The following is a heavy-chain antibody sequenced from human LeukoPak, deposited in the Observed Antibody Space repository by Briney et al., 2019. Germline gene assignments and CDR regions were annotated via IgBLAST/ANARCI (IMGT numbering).Heavy chain of an antibody. D-gene: IGHD2-2*01. V-gene: IGHV4-59*01. CDR2: IYYSGST. Sequence: SETLSLTCTVSGGSISSYYWSWIRQPPGKGLEWIGYIYYSGSTNYNPSLKSRVTTSVDTSKNQFSLKLSSVTAADTAVYYCARARPPSRGYFDYWGQGTLVTVSS. J-gene: IGHJ4*02. CDR3: ARARPPSRGYFDY. CDR1: GGSISSYY.